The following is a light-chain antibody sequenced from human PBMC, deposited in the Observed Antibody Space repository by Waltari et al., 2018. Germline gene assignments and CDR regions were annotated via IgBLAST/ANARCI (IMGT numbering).Light chain of an antibody. Sequence: EILLTQSPATLSLSPGGRATLSYRASQSVSSYLAWYQQKPGQAPRLLIYDAANRATGLPARFSGSGSGTDFTLTISSLEPEDFAVYYCQQRSNWPPNTFGGGTKVEIK. CDR1: QSVSSY. V-gene: IGKV3-11*01. CDR2: DAA. CDR3: QQRSNWPPNT. J-gene: IGKJ4*01.